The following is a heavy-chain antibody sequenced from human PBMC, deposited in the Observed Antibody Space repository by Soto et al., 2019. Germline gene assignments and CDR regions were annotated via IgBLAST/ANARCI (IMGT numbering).Heavy chain of an antibody. Sequence: EVQLVESGGGLVQPGGSLRLSCAASGFTFSSYWMSWVRQAPGKGLEWVANIKQDGSEKYYVDSVKGRFTISRDNAKNSLYLQKNSLRAEDTAVYYCARDFVDYIWGRDRPHFDYWGQGTLVTVSS. CDR3: ARDFVDYIWGRDRPHFDY. V-gene: IGHV3-7*01. J-gene: IGHJ4*02. CDR1: GFTFSSYW. D-gene: IGHD3-16*02. CDR2: IKQDGSEK.